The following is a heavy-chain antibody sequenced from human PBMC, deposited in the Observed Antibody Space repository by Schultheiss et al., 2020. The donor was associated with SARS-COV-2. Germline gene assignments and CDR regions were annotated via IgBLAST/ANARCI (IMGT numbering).Heavy chain of an antibody. CDR3: AREKTSGSSDFDY. Sequence: GGSLRLSCAASGFTFSTYGIHWVRQAPGKGLEWVAVISSDGSNKYYADSVKGRFTISRDNSKNTLCLQMNSLRAEDTAVYYCAREKTSGSSDFDYWGQGTLVTVSS. D-gene: IGHD1-26*01. CDR2: ISSDGSNK. V-gene: IGHV3-30*03. J-gene: IGHJ4*02. CDR1: GFTFSTYG.